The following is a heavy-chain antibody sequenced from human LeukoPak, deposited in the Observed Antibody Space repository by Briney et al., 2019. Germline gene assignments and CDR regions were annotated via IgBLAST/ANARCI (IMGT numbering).Heavy chain of an antibody. CDR3: ARATMVPGYYYYYYMDV. Sequence: ASVKVSCKASGYTFTSYDINWVRQATGQGLEWMGWMNPNSGNTGYAQKFQGRVTMTRNTSISTAYMELSSLRSEDTAVYYCARATMVPGYYYYYYMDVWGKGTTVTISS. CDR1: GYTFTSYD. J-gene: IGHJ6*03. CDR2: MNPNSGNT. V-gene: IGHV1-8*01. D-gene: IGHD3-10*01.